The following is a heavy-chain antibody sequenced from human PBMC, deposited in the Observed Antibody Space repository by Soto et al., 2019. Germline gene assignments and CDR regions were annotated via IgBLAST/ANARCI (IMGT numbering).Heavy chain of an antibody. V-gene: IGHV1-3*01. CDR2: INAGNGNT. D-gene: IGHD3-9*01. CDR3: ARDLYDILTGYSLSYFDY. CDR1: GYTFTSYA. J-gene: IGHJ4*02. Sequence: ASVKVSCKASGYTFTSYAMHWVRQAPGQRLEWMRWINAGNGNTKYSQKFQGRVTITRDTSASTAYMELSSLRSEDTAVYYCARDLYDILTGYSLSYFDYWGQGTLVTVSS.